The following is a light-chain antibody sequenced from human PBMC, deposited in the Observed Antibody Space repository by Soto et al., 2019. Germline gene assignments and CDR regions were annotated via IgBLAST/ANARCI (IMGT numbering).Light chain of an antibody. Sequence: QSALTQPRSVSGSPGQSVTISCTGTSSDVGGYNYVSWYQQHPGKAPKLMIYDVSKRPSGVPDRFSGSKSGNTASLTISGRQAEDEAAYYCCSYAGSYTHYVFGTGTKLTVL. J-gene: IGLJ1*01. V-gene: IGLV2-11*01. CDR2: DVS. CDR3: CSYAGSYTHYV. CDR1: SSDVGGYNY.